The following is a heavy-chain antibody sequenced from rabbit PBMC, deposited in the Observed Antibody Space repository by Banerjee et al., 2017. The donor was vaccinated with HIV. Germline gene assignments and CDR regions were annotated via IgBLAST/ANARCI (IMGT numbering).Heavy chain of an antibody. CDR3: ARDSGSGWYLDRLDL. V-gene: IGHV1S40*01. D-gene: IGHD1-1*01. J-gene: IGHJ3*01. CDR2: IYTGHGNT. Sequence: QSLEESGGDLVKPGASLTLTCTASGFSYSGGSDMCWGRQAPGKGLEWIACIYTGHGNTYYASWAKGRFTISKTSSTTVTLQMTSLTAADTATYFCARDSGSGWYLDRLDLWGPGTLVTVS. CDR1: GFSYSGGSD.